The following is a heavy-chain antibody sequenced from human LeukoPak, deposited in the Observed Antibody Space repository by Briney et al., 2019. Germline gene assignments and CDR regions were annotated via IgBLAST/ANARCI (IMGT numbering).Heavy chain of an antibody. V-gene: IGHV1-18*01. D-gene: IGHD6-19*01. CDR1: GYSENFYG. CDR2: ISAQHGQT. CDR3: ARVYSSGWMIYYYFDY. Sequence: ASVKVSCKTSGYSENFYGITWVRQVAGQGLEWMGWISAQHGQTEYAPNSQDRVTMTTDTYTNTAYMELSSLRSEDTAVYYCARVYSSGWMIYYYFDYWGQGTLVTVSS. J-gene: IGHJ4*02.